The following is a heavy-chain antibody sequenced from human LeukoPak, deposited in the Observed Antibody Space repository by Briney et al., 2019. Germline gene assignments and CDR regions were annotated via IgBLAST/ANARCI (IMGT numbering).Heavy chain of an antibody. J-gene: IGHJ1*01. D-gene: IGHD6-13*01. V-gene: IGHV4-34*01. Sequence: SETLSLTCAVYGGSFSGYYWGWIRQPPGKGLEWIGEINHSGSTNYNPSLKSRVTISVDTSKNQFSLKLSSVTAADTAVYYCARGRVAAAKSTGYFQHWGQGTLVTVSS. CDR2: INHSGST. CDR1: GGSFSGYY. CDR3: ARGRVAAAKSTGYFQH.